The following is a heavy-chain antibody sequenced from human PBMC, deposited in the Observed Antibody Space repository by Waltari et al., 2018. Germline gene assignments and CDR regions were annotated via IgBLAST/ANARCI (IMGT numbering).Heavy chain of an antibody. CDR1: GGSISSGRYY. CDR2: LYTKWHP. Sequence: QVQLQESGAGLVKPSQTLSLTCTVSGGSISSGRYYWSWIRQPAGKGLEWVRYLYTKWHPNNHPALKNRVNISVDTAKNHVSREVSSGTASDTAVDYCAARGVVAATIGCWGPGTLVTVSP. V-gene: IGHV4-61*09. D-gene: IGHD2-15*01. CDR3: AARGVVAATIGC. J-gene: IGHJ4*02.